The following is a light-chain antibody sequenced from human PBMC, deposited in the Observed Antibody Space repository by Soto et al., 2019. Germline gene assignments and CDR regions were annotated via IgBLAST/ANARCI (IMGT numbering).Light chain of an antibody. CDR3: QQRSDWPWT. CDR2: DVS. V-gene: IGKV3-11*01. J-gene: IGKJ1*01. Sequence: EIVLTQSPASLSVSPGERATLSCRASQSVRSKVAWCQQKPGQAPRLLVYDVSNRAAGIPTRFSGGGSGTDFTLTISNVEPEDFAVYYCQQRSDWPWTFGQGTKGDIK. CDR1: QSVRSK.